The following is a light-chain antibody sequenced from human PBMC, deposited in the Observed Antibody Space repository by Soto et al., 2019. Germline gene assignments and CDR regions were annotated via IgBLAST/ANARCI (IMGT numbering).Light chain of an antibody. V-gene: IGKV3-11*01. Sequence: EIVLKQSPATLSLSPGERATLSCRASQSVSSYLAWYQQKPGQAPRLLIYDASNRATGIPARFSGSGSGTDFTLTISSLEPEDFAVYYCQQRSNWPPITFGQGTRLENK. J-gene: IGKJ5*01. CDR3: QQRSNWPPIT. CDR2: DAS. CDR1: QSVSSY.